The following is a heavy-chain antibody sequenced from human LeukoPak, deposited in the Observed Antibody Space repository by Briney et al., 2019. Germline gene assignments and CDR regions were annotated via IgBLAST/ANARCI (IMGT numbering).Heavy chain of an antibody. CDR3: ARGRLSSWRDLYYFDY. Sequence: ASETLSLTFTVSGGSISSYYWSWIRQPPGRGLEWIGYIYYSGSTNYNPSLKSRVTISVDTSKNQFSLKLSSVTAADTAVYYCARGRLSSWRDLYYFDYWGQGTLVTVSS. D-gene: IGHD6-13*01. J-gene: IGHJ4*02. CDR1: GGSISSYY. CDR2: IYYSGST. V-gene: IGHV4-59*08.